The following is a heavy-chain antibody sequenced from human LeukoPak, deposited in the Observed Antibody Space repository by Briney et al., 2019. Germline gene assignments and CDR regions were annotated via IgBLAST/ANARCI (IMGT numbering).Heavy chain of an antibody. CDR1: GGSMSNYY. CDR3: ARERYMITFGGIIVYYFDS. J-gene: IGHJ4*02. V-gene: IGHV4-4*07. Sequence: SETLSLTCTVSGGSMSNYYWSWIRQSAGKGLEWIGRLYTSGSTNYNPSLKSRVTISEDKSKNQFSLKLSSVTAADTAVYYCARERYMITFGGIIVYYFDSWGQGSLVTLSS. D-gene: IGHD3-16*02. CDR2: LYTSGST.